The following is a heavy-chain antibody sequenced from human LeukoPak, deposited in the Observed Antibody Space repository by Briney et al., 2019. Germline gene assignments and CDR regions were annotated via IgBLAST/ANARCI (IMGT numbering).Heavy chain of an antibody. V-gene: IGHV4-34*01. Sequence: SETLSLTCAVYGGSFSGYYWSWIRQPPGKGLEWIGSIYHSGSTYYNPSLKSRVTISVDTSKNQFSLKLSSVTAADTAVYYCARDRSPGELLQGGQGTLVTVSS. CDR2: IYHSGST. D-gene: IGHD1-26*01. J-gene: IGHJ4*02. CDR1: GGSFSGYY. CDR3: ARDRSPGELLQ.